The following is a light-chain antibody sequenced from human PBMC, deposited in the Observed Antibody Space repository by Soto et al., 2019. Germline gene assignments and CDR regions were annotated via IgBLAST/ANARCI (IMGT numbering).Light chain of an antibody. CDR3: QQRNNWPQAT. Sequence: EIVLTQSPATLSLSPGERATLSCRASQSVGRHLAWYQQKPGQAPRLLIYDASNRATGVPAWFSGSGSGTDFTLSISSLEPEDFAVYYCQQRNNWPQATCGGGTKVEIK. V-gene: IGKV3-11*01. J-gene: IGKJ4*01. CDR2: DAS. CDR1: QSVGRH.